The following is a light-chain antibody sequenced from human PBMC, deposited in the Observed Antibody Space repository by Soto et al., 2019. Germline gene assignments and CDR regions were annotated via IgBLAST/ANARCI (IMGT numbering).Light chain of an antibody. Sequence: QSVLTQPASVSGSPGQSITISCTGTSSDVGGYNYVSWYQQHPGKAPKLMIYDVNNRPSGVSNRFSGSKSGNTASLTISGLQAEDGADYYCSSYTSTSTLAVFGGGTKLTVL. J-gene: IGLJ2*01. CDR1: SSDVGGYNY. V-gene: IGLV2-14*03. CDR2: DVN. CDR3: SSYTSTSTLAV.